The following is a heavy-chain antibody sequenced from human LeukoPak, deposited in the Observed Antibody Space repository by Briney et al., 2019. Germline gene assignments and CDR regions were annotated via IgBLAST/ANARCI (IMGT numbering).Heavy chain of an antibody. CDR2: INHSGST. V-gene: IGHV4-34*01. Sequence: TSETLSLTCAVYGGSFSGYYWSWIRQPPGKGLEWIGEINHSGSTNYNPSLKSRVTISVDTSKNQFSLKLSSVTAADTAVYYCARAEPTTYYYDSSGYYKYRLYYYYMDVWGKGTTVTVSS. CDR1: GGSFSGYY. J-gene: IGHJ6*03. CDR3: ARAEPTTYYYDSSGYYKYRLYYYYMDV. D-gene: IGHD3-22*01.